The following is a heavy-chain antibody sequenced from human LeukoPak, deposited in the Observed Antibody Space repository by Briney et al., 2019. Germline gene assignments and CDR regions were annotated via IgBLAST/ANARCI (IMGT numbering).Heavy chain of an antibody. V-gene: IGHV3-30*18. CDR2: ISYDGSNK. J-gene: IGHJ4*02. CDR3: AKDETWSSSWYLFLTY. CDR1: GFTFSSYG. Sequence: GGSLRLSCAASGFTFSSYGMHWVRQAPGKGLEWVAIISYDGSNKYYADSVKGRFTISRDNSKNTLYLQMNSLRAEDTAVYYCAKDETWSSSWYLFLTYWGQGTLVTVSS. D-gene: IGHD6-13*01.